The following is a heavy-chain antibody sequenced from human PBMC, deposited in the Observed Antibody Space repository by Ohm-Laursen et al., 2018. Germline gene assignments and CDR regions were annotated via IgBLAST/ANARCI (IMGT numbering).Heavy chain of an antibody. V-gene: IGHV4-59*08. Sequence: GTLSLTWAVSGDSISGRYWSWIRQPPGKGLEWIGNIDDNGNTNYNPSLQSRVTISINTSKNQFSLQLRFVTAADTAVYHCAGAPNLYYFDYWGQGTLVTVSS. D-gene: IGHD1-26*01. CDR2: IDDNGNT. CDR1: GDSISGRY. J-gene: IGHJ4*02. CDR3: AGAPNLYYFDY.